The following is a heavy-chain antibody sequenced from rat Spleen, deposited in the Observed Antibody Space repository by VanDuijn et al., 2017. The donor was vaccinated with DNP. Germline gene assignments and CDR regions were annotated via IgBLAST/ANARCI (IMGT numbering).Heavy chain of an antibody. CDR2: VSTSGDTT. CDR3: VRWNSGHFDY. Sequence: EVQLVESGGGLVQPGRSLKLSCAASGFTFSAYYMAWVRQAPKKGLEWVATVSTSGDTTYYRDSVKGRFTISRDNGRSTLYLQMDSLRSEDTATYYCVRWNSGHFDYWGQGVMVTVSS. D-gene: IGHD4-3*01. CDR1: GFTFSAYY. J-gene: IGHJ2*01. V-gene: IGHV5-25*01.